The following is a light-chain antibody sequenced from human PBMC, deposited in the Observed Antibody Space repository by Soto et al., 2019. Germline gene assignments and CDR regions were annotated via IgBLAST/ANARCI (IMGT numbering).Light chain of an antibody. CDR2: EVS. CDR1: SSDVGGYNY. J-gene: IGLJ3*02. CDR3: SSYTTSSAWV. V-gene: IGLV2-14*01. Sequence: QSALTQPASVSGPPGQSITISCTGTSSDVGGYNYVSWYQQLPGKAPKLMIYEVSNRPSGVSNRFSGSKSGNTASLTISGLEAEDEADYYCSSYTTSSAWVFGGGTKLTVL.